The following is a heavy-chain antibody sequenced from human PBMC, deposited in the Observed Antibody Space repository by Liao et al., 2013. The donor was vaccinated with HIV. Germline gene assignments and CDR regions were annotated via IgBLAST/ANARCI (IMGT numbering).Heavy chain of an antibody. D-gene: IGHD6-6*01. CDR3: ARVGQLAYFDY. J-gene: IGHJ4*02. V-gene: IGHV4-59*01. Sequence: QVQLQESGPGLVKPSQTLSVTCTVSGGSISTYYWSWIRQPPGKGLEWIGSIYYSGSTYYNPSLKSRVTISVDTSKNQFSLKLSSVTAADTAVYYCARVGQLAYFDYWGQGTLVTVSS. CDR2: IYYSGST. CDR1: GGSISTYY.